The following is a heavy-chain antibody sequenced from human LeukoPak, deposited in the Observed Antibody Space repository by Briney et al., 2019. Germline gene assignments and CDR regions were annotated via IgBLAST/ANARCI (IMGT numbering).Heavy chain of an antibody. CDR1: GYILTELS. Sequence: ASVKVSCKVSGYILTELSMHWVRQAPGKGLEWMGGFDPEDGETIYAQKFQGRVTMTEDTSTDTAYMELSSLRSEDTAVYYCATAIWDSSGYSAFDYWGQGTLVTVSS. CDR3: ATAIWDSSGYSAFDY. J-gene: IGHJ4*02. D-gene: IGHD3-22*01. CDR2: FDPEDGET. V-gene: IGHV1-24*01.